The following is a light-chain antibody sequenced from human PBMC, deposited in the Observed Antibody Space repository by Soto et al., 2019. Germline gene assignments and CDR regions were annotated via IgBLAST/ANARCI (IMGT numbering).Light chain of an antibody. CDR2: AAS. CDR1: QGISSW. Sequence: DIQMTQSPSSVSASVVDRVTITCRASQGISSWLGWYQQKPGKAPKLLIYAASSLQSGVPSRFSGSGSGTDFTLTISSLQPEDFATYYCQQANSFRPNFGQGTRLEIK. CDR3: QQANSFRPN. J-gene: IGKJ5*01. V-gene: IGKV1D-12*01.